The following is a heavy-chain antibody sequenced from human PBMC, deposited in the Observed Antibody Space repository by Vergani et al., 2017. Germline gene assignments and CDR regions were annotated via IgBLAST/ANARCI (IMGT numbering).Heavy chain of an antibody. CDR1: GGSFSGYY. CDR3: ARYSGGRWPTSAFFDY. Sequence: QVQLQESGPGLVKPSETLSLTCAVYGGSFSGYYWSWIRQPPGKGLEWIGEINHSGSTNYNPSLKSRVTISVDTSKNQFSLKLSSVTAADTAVYYCARYSGGRWPTSAFFDYWGQGTLVTVSA. D-gene: IGHD3-16*01. CDR2: INHSGST. J-gene: IGHJ4*02. V-gene: IGHV4-34*10.